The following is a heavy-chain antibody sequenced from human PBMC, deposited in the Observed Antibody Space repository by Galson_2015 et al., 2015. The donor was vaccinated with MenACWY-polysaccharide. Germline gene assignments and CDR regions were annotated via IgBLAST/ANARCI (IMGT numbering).Heavy chain of an antibody. CDR1: GFTFSSYG. V-gene: IGHV3-23*01. J-gene: IGHJ4*02. CDR2: ISGIGGTT. D-gene: IGHD1-26*01. Sequence: SLRLSCAASGFTFSSYGMSWVRQAPGKGLEWVSGISGIGGTTYADSVKGRFTISRDNSKNTLYLQMNSLRAEDTAVYYCAKDGIVGATKDARYFDYWGQGTLVTVSS. CDR3: AKDGIVGATKDARYFDY.